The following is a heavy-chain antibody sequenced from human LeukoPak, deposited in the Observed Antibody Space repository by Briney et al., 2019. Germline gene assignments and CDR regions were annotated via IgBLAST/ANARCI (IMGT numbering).Heavy chain of an antibody. CDR2: ISSSSSYI. V-gene: IGHV3-21*01. J-gene: IGHJ3*01. CDR3: ARGEDYYDSSGLPHDAFDV. Sequence: GSLRLSCAASGFTFSSYSMNWVRQAPGKGLEWVSSISSSSSYIYYADSVKRRFTISRDNAKTSLYLQMNSLRAEDTAVYYCARGEDYYDSSGLPHDAFDVWGQGTMVTVSS. D-gene: IGHD3-22*01. CDR1: GFTFSSYS.